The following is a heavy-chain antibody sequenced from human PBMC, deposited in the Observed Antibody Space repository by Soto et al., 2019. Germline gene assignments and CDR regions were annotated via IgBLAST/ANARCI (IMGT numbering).Heavy chain of an antibody. CDR3: AREIAAAAKDPQIS. Sequence: SETLSLTCTVSGGSVSSGSYYCSWIRQPPGKGLEWIGYIYYSGSTNYNPSLKSRVTISVDTSKNQFSLKLSSVTAADTAVYYCAREIAAAAKDPQISWGQGTLVTVSS. J-gene: IGHJ4*02. V-gene: IGHV4-61*01. CDR1: GGSVSSGSYY. D-gene: IGHD6-13*01. CDR2: IYYSGST.